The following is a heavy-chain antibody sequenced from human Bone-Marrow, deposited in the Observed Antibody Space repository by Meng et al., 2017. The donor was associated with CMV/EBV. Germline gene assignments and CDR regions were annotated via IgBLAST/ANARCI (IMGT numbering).Heavy chain of an antibody. V-gene: IGHV4-61*01. CDR3: ARGGTYNGIYFDY. D-gene: IGHD1-26*01. CDR1: GGSVSSGSYD. Sequence: SGGSVSSGSYDWSWIRQPPGKRLGWVGYIHYSGSTSYIVSLKSRVTMSVDTSKNQFSLNLNSVTAADTAVYYCARGGTYNGIYFDYWGQGTLVTVSS. J-gene: IGHJ4*02. CDR2: IHYSGST.